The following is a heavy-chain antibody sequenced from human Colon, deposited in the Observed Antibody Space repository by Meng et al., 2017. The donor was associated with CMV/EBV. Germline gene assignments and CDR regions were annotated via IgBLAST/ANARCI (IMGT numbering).Heavy chain of an antibody. CDR3: ARMALHWYFDL. Sequence: LHEPGPGLVKPPETLSLPCTVSGDSLSGRSYYWGWIRQHPGKGVEWIASIYYTGNDYHNPSLKSRVTISIDTSNNQFSLRLTSVTAADTAVYYCARMALHWYFDLWGRGTLVTVSS. J-gene: IGHJ2*01. CDR1: GDSLSGRSYY. D-gene: IGHD5-24*01. CDR2: IYYTGND. V-gene: IGHV4-39*07.